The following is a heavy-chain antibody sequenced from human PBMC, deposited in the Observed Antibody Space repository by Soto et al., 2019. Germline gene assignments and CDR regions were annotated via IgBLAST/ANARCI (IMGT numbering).Heavy chain of an antibody. Sequence: QVQLVQSGAEEKKPGASVKVSCKASGYTFTSYAMHWVRQAPGQRLEWMGWINAGNGNTKYSQKFQGRVTITRDTTASTAYIELSSLRSDDTAVYYCARWRSSTHYYYYGMDVWGQGTTVTVSS. J-gene: IGHJ6*02. V-gene: IGHV1-3*05. D-gene: IGHD1-26*01. CDR3: ARWRSSTHYYYYGMDV. CDR1: GYTFTSYA. CDR2: INAGNGNT.